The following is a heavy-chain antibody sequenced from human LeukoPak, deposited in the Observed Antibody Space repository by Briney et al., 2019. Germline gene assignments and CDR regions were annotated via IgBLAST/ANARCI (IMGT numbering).Heavy chain of an antibody. V-gene: IGHV5-51*01. Sequence: GESLKISCKASGYSFTSYWIGWVRQMPRKGLEWMGIICPGDSDTRYSPSFQGQVTISADKSISTAYLQWSSLKASDTAMYYCARRFFGYGGNLYFFDYGGQGTLVTVSA. J-gene: IGHJ4*02. CDR3: ARRFFGYGGNLYFFDY. CDR2: ICPGDSDT. D-gene: IGHD4-23*01. CDR1: GYSFTSYW.